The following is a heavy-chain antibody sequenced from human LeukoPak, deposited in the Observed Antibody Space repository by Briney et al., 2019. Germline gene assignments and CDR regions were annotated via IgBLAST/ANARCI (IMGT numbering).Heavy chain of an antibody. Sequence: GGSLRLSCAASGFTFSNAWMSWVRQAPGKGLEWVGRIKSKTDGGTTDYAAPVKGRFTISRDDSKNTLYLQMNSLKTEDTAVYYRTTDRFLEWLFFDYWGQGTLVTVSS. D-gene: IGHD3-3*01. CDR3: TTDRFLEWLFFDY. J-gene: IGHJ4*02. CDR2: IKSKTDGGTT. CDR1: GFTFSNAW. V-gene: IGHV3-15*01.